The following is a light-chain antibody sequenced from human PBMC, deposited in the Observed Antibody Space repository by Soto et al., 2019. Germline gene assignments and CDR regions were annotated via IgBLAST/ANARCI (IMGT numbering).Light chain of an antibody. CDR1: ASDIGGYTF. CDR2: DVN. Sequence: QSALTQPPSASGPPGQSVAISCTGTASDIGGYTFVSWYQQHPGKAPKLLIYDVNKRPSGVPDRFSGSKSGNTASLTVSGLQDEDEADYYCSAHVGTIPYVFGTGTKVTVL. J-gene: IGLJ1*01. V-gene: IGLV2-8*01. CDR3: SAHVGTIPYV.